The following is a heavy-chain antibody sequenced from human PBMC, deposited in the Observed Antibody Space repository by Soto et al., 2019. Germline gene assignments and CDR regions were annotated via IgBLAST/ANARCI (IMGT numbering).Heavy chain of an antibody. J-gene: IGHJ3*02. D-gene: IGHD1-1*01. CDR1: GYSFTSYW. V-gene: IGHV5-51*01. CDR3: ARSLCTTGTTCRGAFDI. Sequence: GESLKISCKGSGYSFTSYWIGWGRRMPGKGLEWMGIIYPGDSDTRYSPSFQGQVTISADKSISTAYLQWSSLKASDTAMYYCARSLCTTGTTCRGAFDIWGQGTMVTVSS. CDR2: IYPGDSDT.